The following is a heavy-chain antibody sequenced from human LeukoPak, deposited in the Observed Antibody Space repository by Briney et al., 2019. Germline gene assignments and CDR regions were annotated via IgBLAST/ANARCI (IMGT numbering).Heavy chain of an antibody. D-gene: IGHD5-24*01. CDR3: ARGDGSNHNHFDN. V-gene: IGHV3-11*05. Sequence: GGSLRLSCAASGFTFSDYYMSWIRQAPGKGLEWVSHISSFSNFRSYADSVKGRFTISRDNAKNSLYLQVNSLRAEDTAVYYCARGDGSNHNHFDNWGQGTLVTVSS. CDR2: ISSFSNFR. J-gene: IGHJ4*02. CDR1: GFTFSDYY.